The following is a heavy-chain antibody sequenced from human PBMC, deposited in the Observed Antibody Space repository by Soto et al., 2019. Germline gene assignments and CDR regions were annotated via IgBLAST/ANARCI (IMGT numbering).Heavy chain of an antibody. V-gene: IGHV5-51*01. CDR2: IYPGDSDT. J-gene: IGHJ3*02. CDR3: ARRYYYDSSGYTDSFDS. D-gene: IGHD3-22*01. CDR1: GYSFTSYW. Sequence: GESLKISCKGSGYSFTSYWNGWVRQMLGQGLEWMWIIYPGDSDTRYSPSFQGQVTISADKSISTAYLQWSSLKASDTAMYYCARRYYYDSSGYTDSFDSWGQGTMVT.